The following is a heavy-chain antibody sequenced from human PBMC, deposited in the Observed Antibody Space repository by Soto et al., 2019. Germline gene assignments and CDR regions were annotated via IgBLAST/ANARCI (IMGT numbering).Heavy chain of an antibody. J-gene: IGHJ4*02. V-gene: IGHV4-39*01. D-gene: IGHD3-10*01. CDR1: TDSSSFTNSY. Sequence: QLQLQESGPGLVKPSETLSLTCTVSTDSSSFTNSYWGWIRQPPGKGLQWIGSSSYNGGTFYNPSLKGPVVKSFYTSKKQSSLQVTSVTAADTAVYFCARHRIEVVWRGFDFWGQGSPVTVSS. CDR2: SSYNGGT. CDR3: ARHRIEVVWRGFDF.